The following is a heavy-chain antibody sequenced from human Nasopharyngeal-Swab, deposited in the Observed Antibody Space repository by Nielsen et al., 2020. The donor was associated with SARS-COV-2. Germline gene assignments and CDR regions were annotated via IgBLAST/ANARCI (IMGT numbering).Heavy chain of an antibody. CDR2: IYFSGST. J-gene: IGHJ6*02. CDR3: ARVALGSYLRGRGMDV. CDR1: SDSISPYF. Sequence: SETLSLTCTVSSDSISPYFWSWIRQPPGKGLEWIGYIYFSGSTSYNPSLKSRVTMSVDTSKNQFSLNLTSVTAADTAVYYCARVALGSYLRGRGMDVWGQGTTVTVSS. V-gene: IGHV4-59*13. D-gene: IGHD3-16*02.